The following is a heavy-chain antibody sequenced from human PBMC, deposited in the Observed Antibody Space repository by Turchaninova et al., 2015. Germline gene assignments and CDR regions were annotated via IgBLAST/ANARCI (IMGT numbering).Heavy chain of an antibody. Sequence: VQLVESGGGVVQPGRSLRLSCAASGFTISSYGMHWVRQAPGKGLEWVAVISCDGSKKYYADSVKGRLTISRDNSKKTLYLQMNSLRAEDTAVYYCAKFSSSSSDFDYWGQGTLVTVSS. CDR1: GFTISSYG. CDR2: ISCDGSKK. CDR3: AKFSSSSSDFDY. V-gene: IGHV3-30*18. D-gene: IGHD6-6*01. J-gene: IGHJ4*02.